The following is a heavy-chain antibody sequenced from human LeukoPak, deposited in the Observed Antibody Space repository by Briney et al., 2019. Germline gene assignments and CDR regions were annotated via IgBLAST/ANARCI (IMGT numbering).Heavy chain of an antibody. V-gene: IGHV3-74*01. CDR2: INSDGSST. J-gene: IGHJ5*02. Sequence: PGGSLRLSCAASGFTFSNYWMHWVRQAPGKGLVWVSRINSDGSSTSYADSVKDRFTISRDNAKNTLYLQMNSLRAEDTAVYYCARGGPYSSSPSWGQGTLVTVSS. CDR1: GFTFSNYW. D-gene: IGHD6-6*01. CDR3: ARGGPYSSSPS.